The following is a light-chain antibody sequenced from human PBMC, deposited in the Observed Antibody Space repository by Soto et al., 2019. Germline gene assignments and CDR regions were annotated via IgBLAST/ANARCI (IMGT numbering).Light chain of an antibody. CDR3: RYYNSYSET. J-gene: IGKJ1*01. CDR1: QSVPRN. V-gene: IGKV3D-15*01. CDR2: GAS. Sequence: SPSPASLSLSPGDRATLSCRASQSVPRNLAWYQQRPGQAPRLLIYGASSRATGIPDRFSGSGSETDVTLTISRRVQTDDSANYYRRYYNSYSETFGQGTKVDI.